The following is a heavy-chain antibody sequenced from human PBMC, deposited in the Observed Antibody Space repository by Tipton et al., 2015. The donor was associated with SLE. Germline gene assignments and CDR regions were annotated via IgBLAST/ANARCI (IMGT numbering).Heavy chain of an antibody. D-gene: IGHD1-26*01. J-gene: IGHJ3*01. V-gene: IGHV4-39*07. Sequence: TLSLTCSVSGGSISTTDHYWGWIRQPPGKGLEWIGSVFYSGNTYYNESLQSRVTISIDTSKNHFSLKLYSVTAADTAVYYCARERKYVVRFRELVAPDLWGQGTAITVSS. CDR1: GGSISTTDHY. CDR2: VFYSGNT. CDR3: ARERKYVVRFRELVAPDL.